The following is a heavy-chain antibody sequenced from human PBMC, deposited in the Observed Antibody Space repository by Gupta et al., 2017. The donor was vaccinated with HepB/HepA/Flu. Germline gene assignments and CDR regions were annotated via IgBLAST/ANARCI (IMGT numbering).Heavy chain of an antibody. CDR1: ADSISTNSVSGNSVA. J-gene: IGHJ3*02. CDR3: ARGVRNSFDI. CDR2: TYYRSKWKN. Sequence: QVQLQQSGPGLVKPSQTLSLTCAISADSISTNSVSGNSVAWNWIRQSPSRGLEWLRRTYYRSKWKNDYAVSVTSRISINPDTSKNQFSLQLKFVTPDDTAVYFCARGVRNSFDIWGQGTMVTVSS. V-gene: IGHV6-1*01.